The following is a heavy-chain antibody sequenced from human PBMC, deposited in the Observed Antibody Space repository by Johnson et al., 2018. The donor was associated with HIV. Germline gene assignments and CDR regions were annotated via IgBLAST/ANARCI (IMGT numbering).Heavy chain of an antibody. D-gene: IGHD3-3*01. CDR1: GFTFSSYW. V-gene: IGHV3-7*03. CDR2: IKQDGSEK. J-gene: IGHJ3*02. Sequence: VQLVESGGGVVQPGRSLRLSCAASGFTFSSYWMSWVRQAPGKGLEWVANIKQDGSEKYYVDSVKGRFTISRDNSKNTLYLQMNSLRAEDTAVYYCARLVTIFGVVKGAFDIWGQGTMVTVSS. CDR3: ARLVTIFGVVKGAFDI.